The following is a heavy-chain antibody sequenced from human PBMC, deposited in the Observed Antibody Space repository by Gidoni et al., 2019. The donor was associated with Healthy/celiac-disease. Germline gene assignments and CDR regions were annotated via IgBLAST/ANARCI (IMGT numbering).Heavy chain of an antibody. J-gene: IGHJ5*02. CDR1: GGSISSSSYY. D-gene: IGHD3-16*01. Sequence: QLQLQESGPVLVKPSETLSLTCTVSGGSISSSSYYWGWIRQPPGKGMEWIGSMYYSGSTYYNPSLKSRVTIYAETSKNQFSLKLSSVTAADTAAYYCELGLGGTWGQGTLVTVSS. V-gene: IGHV4-39*01. CDR3: ELGLGGT. CDR2: MYYSGST.